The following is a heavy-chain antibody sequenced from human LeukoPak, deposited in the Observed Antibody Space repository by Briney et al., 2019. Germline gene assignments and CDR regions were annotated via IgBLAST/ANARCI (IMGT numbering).Heavy chain of an antibody. D-gene: IGHD2-15*01. Sequence: GRSLRLSCAASGFTFSSYAMHWVRQAPGKWLEWVAVISNDGSNKYYADSVKGRFTISRDNSQNTLYLQMNSLRAEDTAVYYCARDSYCSGGSCYGYFQHWGQGTLVTVSS. CDR3: ARDSYCSGGSCYGYFQH. CDR1: GFTFSSYA. J-gene: IGHJ1*01. V-gene: IGHV3-30*04. CDR2: ISNDGSNK.